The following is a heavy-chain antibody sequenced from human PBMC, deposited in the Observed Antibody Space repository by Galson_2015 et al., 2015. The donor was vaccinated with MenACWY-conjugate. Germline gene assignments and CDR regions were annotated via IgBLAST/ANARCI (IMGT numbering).Heavy chain of an antibody. CDR3: AADRRQVRRGWLPY. CDR1: GYTFTSYG. CDR2: IIPIFGTA. Sequence: SVKVSCKASGYTFTSYGISWVRQAPGQGLEWMGGIIPIFGTANYAQKFQGRVTITADESTSTAYMELGSLRSEDTAVYYCAADRRQVRRGWLPYWGQGTLVTVSS. J-gene: IGHJ4*02. V-gene: IGHV1-69*13. D-gene: IGHD5-18*01.